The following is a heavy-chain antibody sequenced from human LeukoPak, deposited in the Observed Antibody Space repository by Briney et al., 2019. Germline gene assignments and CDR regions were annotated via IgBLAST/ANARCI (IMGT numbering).Heavy chain of an antibody. CDR3: ARTMTTVTIDGYYFDY. Sequence: SVKVSCKASGGTFSSCAISWVRQAPGQGLEWMGRIIPILGIANYAQKFQGRVTITADKSTSTAYMELSSLRSEDTAVYYCARTMTTVTIDGYYFDYWGQGTLVTVSS. V-gene: IGHV1-69*04. CDR2: IIPILGIA. J-gene: IGHJ4*02. D-gene: IGHD4-17*01. CDR1: GGTFSSCA.